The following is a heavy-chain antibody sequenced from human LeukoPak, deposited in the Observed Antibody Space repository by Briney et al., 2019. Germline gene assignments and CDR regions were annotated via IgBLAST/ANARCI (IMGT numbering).Heavy chain of an antibody. CDR3: ARVFGCGSGCHYYFDY. Sequence: SETLSLTCTVSGGSFSSSSFYWGWIRQPPGKGLEWIGSIYYSGSTYYNPSLKSRVTMSLDTSKNHFSLKLSSVTAADTAVYYCARVFGCGSGCHYYFDYWGQGTLVTVSS. V-gene: IGHV4-39*07. CDR1: GGSFSSSSFY. D-gene: IGHD6-19*01. J-gene: IGHJ4*02. CDR2: IYYSGST.